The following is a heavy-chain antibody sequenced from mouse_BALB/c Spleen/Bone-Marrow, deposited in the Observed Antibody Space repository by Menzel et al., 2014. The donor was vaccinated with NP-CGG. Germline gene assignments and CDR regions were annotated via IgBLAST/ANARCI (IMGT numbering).Heavy chain of an antibody. Sequence: QVQLQQSGPGLVQPSQSLSITCTVSGFSLTSYGVHWVRQSPGKGLEWLGVIWSGGSTDYNAAFISRLSISKDNSESQVFFKMNSLQANDTAIYYCARNTYYGNPFAYWGQGTLVTVSA. CDR3: ARNTYYGNPFAY. D-gene: IGHD2-10*01. V-gene: IGHV2-2*02. CDR1: GFSLTSYG. J-gene: IGHJ3*01. CDR2: IWSGGST.